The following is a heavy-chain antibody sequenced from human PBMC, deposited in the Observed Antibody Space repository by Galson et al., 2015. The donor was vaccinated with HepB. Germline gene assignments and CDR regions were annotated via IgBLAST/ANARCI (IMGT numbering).Heavy chain of an antibody. D-gene: IGHD3-22*01. CDR2: INPSGGST. CDR3: ARGRYYYDSSGYQPHFDY. Sequence: SVKVSCKASGYTFTSYYMHWVRQAPGQGLEWMGIINPSGGSTSYAQKFQGRVTMTRDTSTSTVYMELSSLRSEDTAVYYCARGRYYYDSSGYQPHFDYWGQGTLVTVSS. V-gene: IGHV1-46*01. CDR1: GYTFTSYY. J-gene: IGHJ4*02.